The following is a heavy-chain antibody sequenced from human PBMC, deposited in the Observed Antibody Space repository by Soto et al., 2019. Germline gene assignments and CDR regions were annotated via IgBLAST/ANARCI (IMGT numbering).Heavy chain of an antibody. Sequence: EVQLLESGGGLVQPGGSLRHSCAASGFTFSSYAMSWVHQAPGKGLEWVSAISGSGGSTYYADSVKGRFTISRDNSKNTVYLKMNRLRAEDTAVYYCAKDRHYDDSSGYYQYYFDYWGQGTLVTVSS. J-gene: IGHJ4*02. CDR1: GFTFSSYA. V-gene: IGHV3-23*01. CDR2: ISGSGGST. CDR3: AKDRHYDDSSGYYQYYFDY. D-gene: IGHD3-22*01.